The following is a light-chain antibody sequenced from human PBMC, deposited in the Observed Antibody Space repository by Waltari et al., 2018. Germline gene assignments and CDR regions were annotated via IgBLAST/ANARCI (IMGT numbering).Light chain of an antibody. CDR1: SSDVGGYHY. CDR2: EVT. CDR3: SSYTTTSTYV. V-gene: IGLV2-14*01. Sequence: QSALTQPASVSGSPGQSITVSCTGTSSDVGGYHYVSWYQLHPGKAPKLIIYEVTNRPSGISNRFSGSKSGNTASLTISGLQTEDEADYYCSSYTTTSTYVFGSGTKVTVL. J-gene: IGLJ1*01.